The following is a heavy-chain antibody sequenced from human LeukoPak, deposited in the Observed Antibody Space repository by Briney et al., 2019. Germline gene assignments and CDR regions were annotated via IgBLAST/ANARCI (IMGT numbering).Heavy chain of an antibody. CDR1: GGSISGYY. V-gene: IGHV4-59*01. D-gene: IGHD3-22*01. CDR2: IYYSGST. J-gene: IGHJ4*02. CDR3: ARGGVDYDSSGLIDS. Sequence: SETPSLTCTVSGGSISGYYWSWIRQPPGKGLEWIGYIYYSGSTNYNPSLKSRVTISVDTSKNQFSLKLSSVTAADTAVYYCARGGVDYDSSGLIDSWGQGTLVTVSS.